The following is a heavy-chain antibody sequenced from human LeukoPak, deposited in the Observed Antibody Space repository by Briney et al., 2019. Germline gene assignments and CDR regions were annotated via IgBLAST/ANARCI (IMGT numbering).Heavy chain of an antibody. CDR3: AKAVEGRFDP. D-gene: IGHD2-21*01. CDR2: IYYSRST. Sequence: SQTLSLTCTVSGGSISSGGYYWSWIRQHPGKGLEWIGYIYYSRSTYYNPSLKSRVTISLDTSKNQFSLRLTSVTAEDTALYYCAKAVEGRFDPWGQGTLVTVSS. V-gene: IGHV4-31*03. J-gene: IGHJ5*02. CDR1: GGSISSGGYY.